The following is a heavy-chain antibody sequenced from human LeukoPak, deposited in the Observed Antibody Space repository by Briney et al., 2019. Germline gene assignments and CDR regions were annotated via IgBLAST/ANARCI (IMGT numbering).Heavy chain of an antibody. D-gene: IGHD3-10*01. V-gene: IGHV4-34*01. CDR1: GGSFSGYY. CDR2: INHSGST. Sequence: KTSETLSLTCAVYGGSFSGYYWSWIRQPPGKGLEWIGEINHSGSTNYNPSLKSRVTISVDTSKNQFSLKLSSVTAADTAVYYCASGPHRDLWFGEGEPAEFDYWGQGTLVTVSS. CDR3: ASGPHRDLWFGEGEPAEFDY. J-gene: IGHJ4*02.